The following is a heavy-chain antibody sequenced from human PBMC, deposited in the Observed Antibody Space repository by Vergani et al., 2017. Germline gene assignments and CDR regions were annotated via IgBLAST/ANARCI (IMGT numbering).Heavy chain of an antibody. CDR1: GFTLSNYD. Sequence: QVQLVESGGGVVQRGGSLRLSCATSGFTLSNYDMQWIRQGPGKGLKFVALIQFNGNNQYYADSVKARFTLSRDFSKNTLYLQMNNLRTDDTATYYCAKHLRGWGNDYGGQGTQVIVSS. D-gene: IGHD3-16*01. J-gene: IGHJ4*02. CDR3: AKHLRGWGNDY. CDR2: IQFNGNNQ. V-gene: IGHV3-30*02.